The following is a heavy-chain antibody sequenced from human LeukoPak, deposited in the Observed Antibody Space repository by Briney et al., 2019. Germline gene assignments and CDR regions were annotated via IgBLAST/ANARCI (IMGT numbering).Heavy chain of an antibody. Sequence: SETLSLTXTVSGGSISSYYWSWIRQPPGKGLEWIGYIYYSGSTTYNPSLKSRVAISLDTSKNQFSLKLSSVTAADTAVYYCARDGYSYGYGAFDIWGQGTMVTVSS. CDR2: IYYSGST. J-gene: IGHJ3*02. D-gene: IGHD5-18*01. V-gene: IGHV4-59*01. CDR1: GGSISSYY. CDR3: ARDGYSYGYGAFDI.